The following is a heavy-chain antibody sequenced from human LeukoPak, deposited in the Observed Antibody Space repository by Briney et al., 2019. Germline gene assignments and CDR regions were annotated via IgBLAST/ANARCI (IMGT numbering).Heavy chain of an antibody. CDR3: ARTGGCSGGSCFEFDY. CDR2: INPNSGGT. J-gene: IGHJ4*02. V-gene: IGHV1-2*06. CDR1: GGTFSSYA. D-gene: IGHD2-15*01. Sequence: GASVKVSCKASGGTFSSYAISWVRQAPGQGLEWMGRINPNSGGTNYAQKFQGRVTMTRDTSISTAYMELSRLRSDDTAVYYCARTGGCSGGSCFEFDYWGQGTLVTVSS.